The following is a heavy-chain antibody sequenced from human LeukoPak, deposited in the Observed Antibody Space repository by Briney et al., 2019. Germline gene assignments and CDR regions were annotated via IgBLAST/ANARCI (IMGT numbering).Heavy chain of an antibody. CDR1: GGSISSGSYY. CDR3: ARKGDFWSGYRSYWYFDL. CDR2: IYTSGST. J-gene: IGHJ2*01. D-gene: IGHD3-3*01. Sequence: PSQTLSLTCTVSGGSISSGSYYWSWIRQPAGKGLEWIVRIYTSGSTNYNPSLKSRVTIAVDTSKNQFSLKLSSVTAADTAVYYCARKGDFWSGYRSYWYFDLWGRGTLVTVSS. V-gene: IGHV4-61*02.